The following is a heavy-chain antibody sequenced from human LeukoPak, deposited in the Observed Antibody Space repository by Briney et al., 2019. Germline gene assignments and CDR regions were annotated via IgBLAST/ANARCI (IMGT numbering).Heavy chain of an antibody. D-gene: IGHD1-26*01. V-gene: IGHV3-11*04. J-gene: IGHJ4*02. CDR2: ITTSGYTI. Sequence: KAGGSLRLSCAASGFTFSDYYMSWITQAPGKGLEWISYITTSGYTIHYADSVEGLYTISRDNANNSLYLQMNNMRAEDSALYYCVRVYSGNPYGTDYWGQGTLVTVSS. CDR1: GFTFSDYY. CDR3: VRVYSGNPYGTDY.